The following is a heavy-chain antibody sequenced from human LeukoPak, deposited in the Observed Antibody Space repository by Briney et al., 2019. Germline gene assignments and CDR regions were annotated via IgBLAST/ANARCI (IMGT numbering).Heavy chain of an antibody. D-gene: IGHD2-2*01. V-gene: IGHV1-69*04. Sequence: GASVKVSCKASGGTFSSYAISWVRQAPGQGLEWMGRIIPILGIANYAQKFQGRVTMTRNTSISTAYMELSSLRSEDTAVYYCARTRSYYYGMDVWGQGTTVTVSS. CDR2: IIPILGIA. CDR3: ARTRSYYYGMDV. CDR1: GGTFSSYA. J-gene: IGHJ6*02.